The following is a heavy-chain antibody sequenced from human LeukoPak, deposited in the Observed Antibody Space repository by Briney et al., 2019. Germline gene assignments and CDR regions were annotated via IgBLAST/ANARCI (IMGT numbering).Heavy chain of an antibody. V-gene: IGHV3-21*01. CDR3: ARDPYSGLFDY. D-gene: IGHD4-11*01. CDR2: ISSSSSYI. J-gene: IGHJ4*02. CDR1: GFTVSRNY. Sequence: PGGSLRLSCAASGFTVSRNYMSWVRQAPGKGLEWVSSISSSSSYIYYADSVKGRFTISRDNAKNSLYLQMNSLRAEDTALYYCARDPYSGLFDYWGQGTLVTVSS.